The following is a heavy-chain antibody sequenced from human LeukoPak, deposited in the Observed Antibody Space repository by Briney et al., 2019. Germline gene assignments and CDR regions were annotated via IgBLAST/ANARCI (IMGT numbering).Heavy chain of an antibody. D-gene: IGHD2-2*01. CDR1: GYTFTSYA. V-gene: IGHV1-69*13. J-gene: IGHJ6*03. Sequence: VASVKVSCKASGYTFTSYAISWVRQAPGQGLEWMGGIIPNFGKANYAQKFQGRVTITADESTSTAYMELSSLRSEDTAVYYCASANIVVVAAANAYYYYYYMDVWGKGTTVTISS. CDR2: IIPNFGKA. CDR3: ASANIVVVAAANAYYYYYYMDV.